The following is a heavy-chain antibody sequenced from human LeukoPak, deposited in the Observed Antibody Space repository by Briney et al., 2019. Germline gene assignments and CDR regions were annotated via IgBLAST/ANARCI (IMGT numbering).Heavy chain of an antibody. CDR3: VAYYDILTGYKY. J-gene: IGHJ4*02. D-gene: IGHD3-9*01. Sequence: GGSLRLSCAASGFTVNNNYMSWVRQAPGKGLEWVSVIYSGGSTYYADSVKGRFTISRDNSKNTLYLQMNSLRAEDTAVYYCVAYYDILTGYKYWGQGTLVTVSS. CDR2: IYSGGST. V-gene: IGHV3-66*01. CDR1: GFTVNNNY.